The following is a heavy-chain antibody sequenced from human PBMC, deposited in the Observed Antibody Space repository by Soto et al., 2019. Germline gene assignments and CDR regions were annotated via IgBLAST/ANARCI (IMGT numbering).Heavy chain of an antibody. CDR1: GFTFSTYW. CDR2: IKEDGSET. V-gene: IGHV3-7*01. CDR3: ARGWEYFDSSGFLYLYAIDV. D-gene: IGHD3-22*01. Sequence: EVQLVGSGGGLVQPGGSLRLSCAASGFTFSTYWMSWVRQAPGKGLEWVGNIKEDGSETYYVDSVEGRFTISRDNANNSLYLQMPRLRAEDTALYYYARGWEYFDSSGFLYLYAIDVWGQGTTVTVSS. J-gene: IGHJ6*02.